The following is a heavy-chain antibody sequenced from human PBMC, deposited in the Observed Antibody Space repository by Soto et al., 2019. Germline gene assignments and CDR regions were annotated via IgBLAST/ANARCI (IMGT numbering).Heavy chain of an antibody. CDR3: ARSRVTFYYDGGAFDI. V-gene: IGHV1-69*01. J-gene: IGHJ3*02. CDR1: GGTFSSYA. Sequence: QVQLVQSGAEVKKPGSSVKVSCKASGGTFSSYAISWVRQAPGQGLEWMGGIIPVFGTANYAQKFQGRVTVTAEGSPRQSYMEGSGLRTEGRVVYYCARSRVTFYYDGGAFDIWRQGTRVTVSS. D-gene: IGHD3-22*01. CDR2: IIPVFGTA.